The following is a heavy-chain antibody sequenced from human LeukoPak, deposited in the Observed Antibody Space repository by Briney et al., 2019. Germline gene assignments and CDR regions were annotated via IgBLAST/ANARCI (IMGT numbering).Heavy chain of an antibody. J-gene: IGHJ6*03. CDR1: GGSISSYY. CDR3: ARLSDSSSWYYYYYYMDV. D-gene: IGHD6-13*01. V-gene: IGHV4-4*09. CDR2: IYNSGST. Sequence: SETLSLTCTVSGGSISSYYWSWIRQPPGKGLEWIGYIYNSGSTNYNPSLKSRVTISVDTSKNQFSLKLISVTAADTAVYYCARLSDSSSWYYYYYYMDVWGKGTTVAVSS.